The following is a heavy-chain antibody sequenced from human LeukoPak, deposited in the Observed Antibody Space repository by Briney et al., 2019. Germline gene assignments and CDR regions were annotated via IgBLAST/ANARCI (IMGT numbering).Heavy chain of an antibody. Sequence: GGSLRLSCAVSGFTSSGYAMNWVRQAPGKGLEWVSEISRTGDSTRYADSVKGRFTISRDNSKNTLYLQINNLRPEDTAVYYCARREYSYRYSDYWGQGTLVTVSS. CDR3: ARREYSYRYSDY. CDR1: GFTSSGYA. D-gene: IGHD5-18*01. V-gene: IGHV3-23*01. J-gene: IGHJ4*02. CDR2: ISRTGDST.